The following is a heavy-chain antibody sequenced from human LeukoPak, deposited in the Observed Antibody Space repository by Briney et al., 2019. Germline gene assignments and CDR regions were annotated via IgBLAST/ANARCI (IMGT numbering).Heavy chain of an antibody. CDR3: ARSAIDAFDS. CDR1: GGSISSYY. V-gene: IGHV4-59*08. Sequence: NASETLSLTCTVSGGSISSYYWSWIRPPPGKGLECIGYIYNSGSTNYNPSLKSRVSISVDTSKNQLSPKLSSVTAADTAVYYCARSAIDAFDSGGQGTMVTVSS. D-gene: IGHD6-25*01. J-gene: IGHJ3*02. CDR2: IYNSGST.